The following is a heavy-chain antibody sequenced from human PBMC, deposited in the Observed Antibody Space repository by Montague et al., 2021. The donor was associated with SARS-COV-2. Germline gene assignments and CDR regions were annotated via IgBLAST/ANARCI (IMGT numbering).Heavy chain of an antibody. CDR2: INHSGST. CDR3: ARGPRITMIVVVITDIWFDP. J-gene: IGHJ5*02. CDR1: GGSVSGYY. Sequence: SETLSLTCAVYGGSVSGYYWSWIRQPPGKGLEWIGEINHSGSTNYNPSLKSRVTTSVDTSKNQFSLKLTSVTAADTAVYYCARGPRITMIVVVITDIWFDPWGQGTPVTVSS. V-gene: IGHV4-34*01. D-gene: IGHD3-22*01.